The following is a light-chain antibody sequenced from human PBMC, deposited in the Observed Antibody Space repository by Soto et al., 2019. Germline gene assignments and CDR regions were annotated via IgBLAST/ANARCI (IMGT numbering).Light chain of an antibody. Sequence: QSVLTQPPSVSGAPGQRVTIPCTGSSSNIGAGYDVHWYQQLPGTAPKLLIYSNSNRPSGVPDRFSGSKSGTSASLAITGLQAEDEADYYCQSYDSSLRVFGGGTTLTVL. CDR1: SSNIGAGYD. J-gene: IGLJ3*02. CDR3: QSYDSSLRV. CDR2: SNS. V-gene: IGLV1-40*01.